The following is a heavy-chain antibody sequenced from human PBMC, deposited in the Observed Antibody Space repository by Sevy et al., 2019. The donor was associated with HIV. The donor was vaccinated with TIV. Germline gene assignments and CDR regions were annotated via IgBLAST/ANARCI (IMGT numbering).Heavy chain of an antibody. D-gene: IGHD3-10*01. CDR2: IHYSGST. J-gene: IGHJ4*02. CDR1: GGSVSSSSYY. CDR3: ARVSTMVQVVTYYFDY. Sequence: SETLSLTCTVSGGSVSSSSYYWSWIRQPPGKGLEWIGYIHYSGSTDYNPSLKSRVTISVDTSKNQFSLKLSSVTAADTAVHYCARVSTMVQVVTYYFDYWGQGTLVTVSS. V-gene: IGHV4-61*01.